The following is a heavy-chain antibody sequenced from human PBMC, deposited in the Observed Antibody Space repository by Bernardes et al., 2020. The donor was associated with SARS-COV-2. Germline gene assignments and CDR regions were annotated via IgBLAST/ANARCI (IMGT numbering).Heavy chain of an antibody. CDR1: GFTFSTYA. CDR2: ISDSGDNT. D-gene: IGHD1-26*01. Sequence: GGSLRLSCAASGFTFSTYAMIWVRQTPGKGLEWVSLISDSGDNTYYPASVKGRFTISRDSSKSTLYLQMNSLRAEDTAIYYCARGVMEWEFLTWFDPWGQGTLVAVSS. CDR3: ARGVMEWEFLTWFDP. J-gene: IGHJ5*02. V-gene: IGHV3-23*01.